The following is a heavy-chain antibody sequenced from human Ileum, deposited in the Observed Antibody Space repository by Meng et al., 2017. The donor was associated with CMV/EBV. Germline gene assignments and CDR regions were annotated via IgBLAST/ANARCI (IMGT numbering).Heavy chain of an antibody. Sequence: GGSLRLSCAASGFTFSSYEMNWVRQAPGKGLEWVSYMTSGSTIYYTDSVKGRFTISRDNAKNSLSLQMNSLRAEDKAVYYCARGLGAPPGYYYYYGMDFWGQGTTVTVSS. CDR2: MTSGSTI. CDR3: ARGLGAPPGYYYYYGMDF. J-gene: IGHJ6*02. V-gene: IGHV3-48*03. CDR1: GFTFSSYE. D-gene: IGHD4/OR15-4a*01.